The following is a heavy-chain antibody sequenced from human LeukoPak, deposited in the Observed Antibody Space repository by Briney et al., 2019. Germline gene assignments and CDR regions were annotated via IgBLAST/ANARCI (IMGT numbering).Heavy chain of an antibody. CDR1: GFTFSSYA. Sequence: WGSVSLSCATSGFTFSSYAMSWVRQAPGKGLEWVSGIGASGGSTYYADSVKGRFTISRDNSKNTLYLQMNSLRTEDTAVYYCAKAEGYDILTGLDYWGQGTLVTVSS. CDR3: AKAEGYDILTGLDY. CDR2: IGASGGST. D-gene: IGHD3-9*01. J-gene: IGHJ4*02. V-gene: IGHV3-23*01.